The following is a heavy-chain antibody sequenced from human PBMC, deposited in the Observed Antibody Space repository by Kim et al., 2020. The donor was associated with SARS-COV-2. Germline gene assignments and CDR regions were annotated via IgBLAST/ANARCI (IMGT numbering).Heavy chain of an antibody. J-gene: IGHJ5*02. CDR2: ISAYNGNT. CDR3: ARDGRWRGDATDSWFDP. D-gene: IGHD3-3*01. Sequence: ASVKVSCKASGYTFTSYGISWVRQAPGQGLEWMGWISAYNGNTNYAQKLQGRVTMTTDTSTSTAYMELRSLRSDDTAVYYCARDGRWRGDATDSWFDPWGQGTLVTVSS. CDR1: GYTFTSYG. V-gene: IGHV1-18*01.